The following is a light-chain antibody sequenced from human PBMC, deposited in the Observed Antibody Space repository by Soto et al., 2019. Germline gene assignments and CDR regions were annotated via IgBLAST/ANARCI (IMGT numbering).Light chain of an antibody. J-gene: IGKJ1*01. CDR1: QGIRTD. CDR2: SAS. CDR3: QQAFSAEWT. Sequence: AIQMTQSPSSLSASVGDRVTITCRASQGIRTDLGWYQQKPGKAPKLLIYSASSLQSGVPSRFTGTASGTDFTLTISSLQPEDFATYFCQQAFSAEWTFGQGTKVDIK. V-gene: IGKV1-6*01.